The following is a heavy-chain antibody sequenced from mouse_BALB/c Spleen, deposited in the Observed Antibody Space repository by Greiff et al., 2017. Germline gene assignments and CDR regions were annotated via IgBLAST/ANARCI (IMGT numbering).Heavy chain of an antibody. CDR2: ISSGGST. J-gene: IGHJ1*01. CDR3: ARGGLTTVVAKRYFDV. V-gene: IGHV5-6-5*01. D-gene: IGHD1-1*01. Sequence: EVHLVESGGGLVKPGGSLKLSCAASGFTFSSYAMSWVRQTPEKRLEWVASISSGGSTYYPDSVKGRFTISRDNARNILYLQMSSLRSEDTAMYYCARGGLTTVVAKRYFDVWGAGTTVTVSS. CDR1: GFTFSSYA.